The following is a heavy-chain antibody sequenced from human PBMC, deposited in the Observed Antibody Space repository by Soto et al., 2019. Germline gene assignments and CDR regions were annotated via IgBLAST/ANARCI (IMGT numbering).Heavy chain of an antibody. CDR3: ARDRGIAARIVGYYYGMDV. D-gene: IGHD6-6*01. V-gene: IGHV1-18*01. CDR1: GYTFTSYG. Sequence: SVKVSFKASGYTFTSYGISWVRQAPGQGLEWMGWISAYNGNTNYAQKLQGRVTMTTDTSTSTAYMELRSLRSDDTAVYYCARDRGIAARIVGYYYGMDVWGQGTTVTVSS. CDR2: ISAYNGNT. J-gene: IGHJ6*02.